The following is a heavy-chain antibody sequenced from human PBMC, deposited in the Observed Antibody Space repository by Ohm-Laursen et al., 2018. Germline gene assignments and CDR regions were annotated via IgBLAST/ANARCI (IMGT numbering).Heavy chain of an antibody. CDR2: ISSSGGST. Sequence: LRLSCTASGFTFRSYAMSWVRQAPGKGLEWVSAISSSGGSTYDADSVKGRFTSSRDNSKNTLFLQMNSLRAEDTAVYYCAKAFYYDRGTAYGMDVWGQGTTVTVSS. CDR3: AKAFYYDRGTAYGMDV. J-gene: IGHJ6*02. D-gene: IGHD3-22*01. CDR1: GFTFRSYA. V-gene: IGHV3-23*01.